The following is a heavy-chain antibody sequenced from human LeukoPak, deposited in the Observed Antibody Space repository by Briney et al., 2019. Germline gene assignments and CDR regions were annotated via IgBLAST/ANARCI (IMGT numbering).Heavy chain of an antibody. CDR1: GGSISSYY. CDR2: IYYSGST. J-gene: IGHJ4*02. D-gene: IGHD3-22*01. CDR3: ASMRAYYYDSSGSYYFDY. Sequence: PSETLSLTCTVSGGSISSYYWSWIRQPPGKGLGWIGYIYYSGSTNYNPSLKSRVTISLDTSEKQFSLKLSSVTAADTAVYYCASMRAYYYDSSGSYYFDYWGQGTLVTVSS. V-gene: IGHV4-59*08.